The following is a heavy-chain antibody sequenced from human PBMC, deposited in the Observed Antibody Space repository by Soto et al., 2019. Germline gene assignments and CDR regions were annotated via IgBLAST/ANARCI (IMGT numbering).Heavy chain of an antibody. D-gene: IGHD5-18*01. Sequence: ASVKVSCKAYGYTFTCYGISWVRQAPGQGLEWMGWISAYNGNTNYAQKLQGRVTMTTDTSTSTAYMELRSLRSDDTAVYYCAREAAMVTWDYWVQGTLVTVSS. J-gene: IGHJ4*02. CDR3: AREAAMVTWDY. V-gene: IGHV1-18*01. CDR2: ISAYNGNT. CDR1: GYTFTCYG.